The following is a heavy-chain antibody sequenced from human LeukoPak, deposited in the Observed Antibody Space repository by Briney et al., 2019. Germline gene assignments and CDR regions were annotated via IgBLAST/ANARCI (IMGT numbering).Heavy chain of an antibody. V-gene: IGHV3-7*03. D-gene: IGHD3-10*01. CDR1: GFTFSTYW. J-gene: IGHJ4*02. CDR2: INEDGRAK. Sequence: GASLRLSCAASGFTFSTYWMSWVRQAPGKGLEWVANINEDGRAKYYVDSVMGRFTISRDNAKNSLYLQMNSLRAEDTAVYYCARPYYGSADYWGQGTLVTVSS. CDR3: ARPYYGSADY.